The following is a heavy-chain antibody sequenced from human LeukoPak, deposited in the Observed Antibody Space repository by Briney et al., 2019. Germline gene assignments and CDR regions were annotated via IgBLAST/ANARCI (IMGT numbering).Heavy chain of an antibody. CDR1: GFTFSSYE. D-gene: IGHD3-10*01. CDR3: ARDYEYYCSWSYPSGGYYFDY. Sequence: PGGSLRLSCAASGFTFSSYEMNWVRQAPGKGLEWVSYISSSGSTIYYADSVKGRFTISRDNAKNSLYLQMNSLRAEDTAVYYCARDYEYYCSWSYPSGGYYFDYWGQGTLVTVSS. CDR2: ISSSGSTI. V-gene: IGHV3-48*03. J-gene: IGHJ4*02.